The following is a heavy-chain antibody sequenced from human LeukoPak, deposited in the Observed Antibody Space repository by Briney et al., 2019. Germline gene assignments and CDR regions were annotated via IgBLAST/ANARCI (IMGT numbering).Heavy chain of an antibody. J-gene: IGHJ3*02. V-gene: IGHV3-23*01. CDR1: GFIFRNYA. CDR2: VSGSGSRT. Sequence: GGSLRLSCAVSGFIFRNYAMSWVRQAPGKGLEWVSDVSGSGSRTYYADSVKGRFTISRDNSKNTLYLQMDSLRVDDSAVYYCAKDHDGYEMWGQGTMVTVSS. CDR3: AKDHDGYEM.